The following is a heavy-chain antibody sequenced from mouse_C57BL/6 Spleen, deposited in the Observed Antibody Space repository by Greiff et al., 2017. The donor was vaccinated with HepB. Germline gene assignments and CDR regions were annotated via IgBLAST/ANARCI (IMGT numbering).Heavy chain of an antibody. J-gene: IGHJ2*01. CDR1: GYSITSGYY. CDR3: AGGLDY. CDR2: ISYDGSN. Sequence: DVQLQVSGPGLVKPSQSLSLTCSVTGYSITSGYYWNWIRQFPGNKLEWMGYISYDGSNNYNPSLKNRISITRDTSKNQFFLKLNSVTTEDTATYYCAGGLDYWGQGTTLTVSS. V-gene: IGHV3-6*01.